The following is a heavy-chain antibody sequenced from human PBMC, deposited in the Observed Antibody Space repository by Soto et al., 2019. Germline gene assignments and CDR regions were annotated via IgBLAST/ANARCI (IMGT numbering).Heavy chain of an antibody. CDR3: ARGTPPLTIFGVYGMDV. CDR1: GGTFSSYD. J-gene: IGHJ6*02. Sequence: SVKVSCKASGGTFSSYDISWVRQAPGQGLEWMGGIIPIFGTANYAQKFQGRVTITADESTSTAYMELSSLRSEDTAVYYCARGTPPLTIFGVYGMDVWGQGTTVPDS. D-gene: IGHD3-3*01. CDR2: IIPIFGTA. V-gene: IGHV1-69*13.